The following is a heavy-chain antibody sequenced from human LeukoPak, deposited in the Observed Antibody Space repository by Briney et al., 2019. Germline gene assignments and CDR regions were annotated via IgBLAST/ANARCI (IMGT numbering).Heavy chain of an antibody. CDR2: ISSSSSYI. Sequence: GGSLRLSCAASGFTFSSDSMSWVRQAPGKGLEWVSSISSSSSYIYYADSVKGRFTISRDNAKNSLYLQMNSLRAEDTAVYYCARAYDIPDAFDIWGQGTMVTVSS. CDR1: GFTFSSDS. D-gene: IGHD3-9*01. V-gene: IGHV3-21*01. J-gene: IGHJ3*02. CDR3: ARAYDIPDAFDI.